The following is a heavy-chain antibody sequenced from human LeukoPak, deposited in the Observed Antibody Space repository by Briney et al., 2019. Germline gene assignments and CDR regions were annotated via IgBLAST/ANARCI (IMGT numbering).Heavy chain of an antibody. D-gene: IGHD3-10*01. Sequence: SETLTLTCTVSGGSISSYYWSWIRQPPGKGLEWIGYIYYSGSTNYNPSLKSRVTISIDTSKNQFSLKLSSVTAADTAVYYCSRGYGSGSYFVYWGQGTLVTVSS. J-gene: IGHJ4*02. V-gene: IGHV4-59*12. CDR3: SRGYGSGSYFVY. CDR1: GGSISSYY. CDR2: IYYSGST.